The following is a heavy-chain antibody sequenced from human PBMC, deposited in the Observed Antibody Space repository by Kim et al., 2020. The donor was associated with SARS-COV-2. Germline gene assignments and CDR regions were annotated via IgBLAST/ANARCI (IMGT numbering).Heavy chain of an antibody. CDR1: GFTFSSYA. Sequence: GGSLRLSCSASGFTFSSYAMHWVRQAPGKGLEYVSAISSNGGSTYYADSVKGRFTISRDNSNNTLYLQMSSLRAEDTAVYYCVILGIAAAGGFDYWGQGTLVTVSS. D-gene: IGHD6-13*01. CDR3: VILGIAAAGGFDY. V-gene: IGHV3-64D*09. J-gene: IGHJ4*02. CDR2: ISSNGGST.